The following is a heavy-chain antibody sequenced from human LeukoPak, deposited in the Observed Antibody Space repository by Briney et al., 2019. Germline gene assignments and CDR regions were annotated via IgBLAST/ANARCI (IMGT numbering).Heavy chain of an antibody. CDR2: IYSGGST. Sequence: GGSLRLSCAASGFTVSSNYMSWVRQAPGKGLEWVSVIYSGGSTYYADSVKGRFTISRDNSKNTLYLQMNSLRAEDTAVYYCASATEAGTGFDYWGQGTLVTVSS. CDR1: GFTVSSNY. D-gene: IGHD6-13*01. CDR3: ASATEAGTGFDY. J-gene: IGHJ4*02. V-gene: IGHV3-53*01.